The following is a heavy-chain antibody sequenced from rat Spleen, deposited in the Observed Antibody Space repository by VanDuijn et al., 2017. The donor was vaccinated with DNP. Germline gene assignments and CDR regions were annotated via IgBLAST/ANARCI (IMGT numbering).Heavy chain of an antibody. V-gene: IGHV5S10*01. CDR3: ATFEGRDA. J-gene: IGHJ4*01. CDR2: IIYDGSRT. CDR1: GFTFSDYN. D-gene: IGHD1-11*01. Sequence: EVQLVESGGGLVQPGRSLKLSCAASGFTFSDYNMAWVRQAPKKGLEWVAPIIYDGSRTYYRDSVKGRFTISRDNAKSTLYLQMDSLRSEDTATYYCATFEGRDAWGQGTAVTVSS.